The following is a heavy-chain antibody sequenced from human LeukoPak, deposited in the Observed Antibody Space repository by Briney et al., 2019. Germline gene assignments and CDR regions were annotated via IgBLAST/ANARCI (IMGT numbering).Heavy chain of an antibody. CDR3: AGAYSSGWYRY. V-gene: IGHV1-18*01. D-gene: IGHD6-19*01. CDR2: ISAYNGNT. CDR1: GYTFTSYG. J-gene: IGHJ4*02. Sequence: ASVKVSCKASGYTFTSYGISWVRQAPGQGLEWMGWISAYNGNTNYAQKLQGRVTITRDTSASTAYMELSSLRSEDTAVYYCAGAYSSGWYRYWGQGTLVTVSS.